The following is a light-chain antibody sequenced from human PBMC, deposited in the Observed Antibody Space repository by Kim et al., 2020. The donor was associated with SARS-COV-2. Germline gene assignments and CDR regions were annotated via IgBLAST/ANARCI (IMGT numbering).Light chain of an antibody. J-gene: IGKJ4*01. V-gene: IGKV3D-15*01. CDR2: DAS. CDR3: QQCNNWPLT. CDR1: QSVSSY. Sequence: EILMTQSPATLSVSPGDRATLSCRASQSVSSYLAWYQQKPGQAPRLLIYDASTRATGIPARFSGSGSGTEFTLTISSLQSEDFAVYYCQQCNNWPLTFGRGTKVDIK.